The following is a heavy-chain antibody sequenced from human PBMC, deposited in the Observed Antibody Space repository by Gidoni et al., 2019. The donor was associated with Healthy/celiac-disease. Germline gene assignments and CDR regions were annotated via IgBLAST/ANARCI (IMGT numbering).Heavy chain of an antibody. CDR1: GFTFSSYG. CDR3: AKEYSSGWFDY. V-gene: IGHV3-30*18. CDR2: ISYDGSNK. D-gene: IGHD6-19*01. J-gene: IGHJ4*02. Sequence: QVQLVESGGGVVKPGRSLRLSCAASGFTFSSYGMRWVRQAPGKGLEWVAVISYDGSNKYYADSVKGRFTISRDNSKSTLYLQMNSLRAEDTAVYYCAKEYSSGWFDYWGQGTLVTVSS.